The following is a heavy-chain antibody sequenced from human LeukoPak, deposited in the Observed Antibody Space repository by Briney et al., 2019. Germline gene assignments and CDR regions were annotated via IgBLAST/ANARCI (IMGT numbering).Heavy chain of an antibody. J-gene: IGHJ4*02. CDR1: AFTLSSDW. CDR2: IKRDGIEK. Sequence: PGGSLRLSCVVSAFTLSSDWMSWVRQAPGKGREWVANIKRDGIEKYYVESVKGRFTISRDNAKNSLYLQMHSLRAEDTAVYYCARGRYSSRSGGYYFDFWGQGTLVTVSS. V-gene: IGHV3-7*01. CDR3: ARGRYSSRSGGYYFDF. D-gene: IGHD2-2*01.